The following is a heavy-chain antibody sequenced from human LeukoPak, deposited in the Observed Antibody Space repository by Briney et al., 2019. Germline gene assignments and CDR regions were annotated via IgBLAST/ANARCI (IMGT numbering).Heavy chain of an antibody. J-gene: IGHJ4*02. D-gene: IGHD3-10*01. CDR2: ISYDGSNK. CDR1: GFTFSSYG. Sequence: PGGSLRLSCAASGFTFSSYGMHWVRQPPGKGLEWVAVISYDGSNKYYADSVKGRFTISRDNSKSTLYLQMNSLRAEDTAVYYCAKDLGLLWFREFGGGDYWGQGTLVTVSS. CDR3: AKDLGLLWFREFGGGDY. V-gene: IGHV3-30*18.